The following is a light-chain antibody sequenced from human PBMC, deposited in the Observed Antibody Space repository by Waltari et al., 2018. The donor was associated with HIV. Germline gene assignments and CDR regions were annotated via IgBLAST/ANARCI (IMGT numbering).Light chain of an antibody. V-gene: IGLV2-14*03. Sequence: QSALTQHASVSGSPGQSLTLYCTATSSNVGGHNHVSWSQPHPGKAPKLMIYDVSNRPSGVSNRFSGSKSGNTASLTISGLQAEYEADYYCSSYTSSSALYVVFGGGTKLTVL. CDR1: SSNVGGHNH. CDR2: DVS. CDR3: SSYTSSSALYVV. J-gene: IGLJ2*01.